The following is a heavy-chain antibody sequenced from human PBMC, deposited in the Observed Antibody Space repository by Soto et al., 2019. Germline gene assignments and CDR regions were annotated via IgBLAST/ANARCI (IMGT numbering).Heavy chain of an antibody. CDR3: ARAHNSGWYFEINGMDV. D-gene: IGHD6-19*01. CDR2: ISYDGSNK. J-gene: IGHJ6*02. CDR1: GFTFSSYA. Sequence: QVQLVESGGGVVQPGRSLRLSCAASGFTFSSYAIHWVRQAPGKGLEWVAVISYDGSNKYYADSVKGRFTISRDNSKNTAYLQMNNLRAEDTAVYYCARAHNSGWYFEINGMDVWGQGTSVTVSS. V-gene: IGHV3-30-3*01.